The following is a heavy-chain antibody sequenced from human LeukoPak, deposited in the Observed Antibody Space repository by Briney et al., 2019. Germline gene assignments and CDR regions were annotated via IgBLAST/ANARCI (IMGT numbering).Heavy chain of an antibody. CDR1: GGSISSGGYS. J-gene: IGHJ4*02. D-gene: IGHD3-10*01. Sequence: SETLSLPCAVSGGSISSGGYSWRWIRQPPGKGLEWIGYIYHSGSTYYNPSPKSRVTISVDRSKSQFSLKLSSVTAADTAVYYCAGRPYRSGTPFDNWGQGTLVTVSS. CDR3: AGRPYRSGTPFDN. V-gene: IGHV4-30-2*01. CDR2: IYHSGST.